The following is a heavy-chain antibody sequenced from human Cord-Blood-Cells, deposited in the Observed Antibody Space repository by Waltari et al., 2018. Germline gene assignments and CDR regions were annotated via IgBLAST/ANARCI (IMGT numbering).Heavy chain of an antibody. CDR2: ISSSSSYI. CDR3: ARVGVMKAWGWFDP. J-gene: IGHJ5*02. Sequence: APGKGLEWVSSISSSSSYIYYADSVKGRFTISRDNAKNSLYLQMNSLRAEDTAVYYCARVGVMKAWGWFDPWGQGTLVTVSS. V-gene: IGHV3-21*01. D-gene: IGHD3-16*01.